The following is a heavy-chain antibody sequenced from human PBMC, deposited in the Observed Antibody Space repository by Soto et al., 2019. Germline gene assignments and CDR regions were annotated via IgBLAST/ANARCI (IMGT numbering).Heavy chain of an antibody. V-gene: IGHV1-69*13. D-gene: IGHD3-3*01. Sequence: SVKVSCKASGGTFSSYAISWVRQAPGQGLEWMGGIIPIFGTANYAQKFQGRVTITADESTSTAYMELSSLRSEDTGVYYCARGMDTIFGVVTTKPTNYSYCSGMDVWGQGTTITVSS. CDR3: ARGMDTIFGVVTTKPTNYSYCSGMDV. CDR2: IIPIFGTA. CDR1: GGTFSSYA. J-gene: IGHJ6*02.